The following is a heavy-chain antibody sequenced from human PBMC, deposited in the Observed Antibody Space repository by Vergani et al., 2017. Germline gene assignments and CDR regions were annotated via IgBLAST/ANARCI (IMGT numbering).Heavy chain of an antibody. CDR1: GGTFSSYA. CDR3: ARQLLYCSGGSCYGYYYYYGMDV. D-gene: IGHD2-15*01. Sequence: QVQLVQSGAEVKKPGSSVKVSCKASGGTFSSYAISWVRQAPGQGLEWMGRIIPIFGTANYAQKFQGRVTITADESTSTAYMELSSLRSEDTAVYYCARQLLYCSGGSCYGYYYYYGMDVWGQXP. J-gene: IGHJ6*02. CDR2: IIPIFGTA. V-gene: IGHV1-69*13.